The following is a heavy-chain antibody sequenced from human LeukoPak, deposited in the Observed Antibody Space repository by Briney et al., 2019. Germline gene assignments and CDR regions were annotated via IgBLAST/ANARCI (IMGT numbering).Heavy chain of an antibody. D-gene: IGHD3-9*01. J-gene: IGHJ4*02. CDR1: GFTFDDYA. V-gene: IGHV3-9*01. CDR2: ISWNSGSI. Sequence: PGGSLTLSCAASGFTFDDYAMHWVRQAPGKGLEWVSGISWNSGSIGYADSVKGRFTISRDIAKNSLYLQMNSLRAEDTALYYCAKDSYYDILTGYYTLWGQGTLVTVSS. CDR3: AKDSYYDILTGYYTL.